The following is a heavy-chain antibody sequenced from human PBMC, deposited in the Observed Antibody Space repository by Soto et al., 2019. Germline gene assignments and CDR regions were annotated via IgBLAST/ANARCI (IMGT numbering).Heavy chain of an antibody. J-gene: IGHJ4*02. V-gene: IGHV4-34*01. Sequence: SETLSLTCAVYGGSFSGYYWSWIRQPPGKGLEWSGEINHSGSTNYNPTLKSRVTISVDTSKNQFSLKLSAVTAADTAVYYCARLRSRIWFGELSHPFDYWGQGTLVTVSS. CDR3: ARLRSRIWFGELSHPFDY. D-gene: IGHD3-10*01. CDR2: INHSGST. CDR1: GGSFSGYY.